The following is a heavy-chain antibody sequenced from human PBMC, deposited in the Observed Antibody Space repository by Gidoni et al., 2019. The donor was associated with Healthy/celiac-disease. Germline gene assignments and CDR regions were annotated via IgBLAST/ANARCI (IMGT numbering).Heavy chain of an antibody. CDR1: GGSFSGYY. V-gene: IGHV4-34*01. D-gene: IGHD1-26*01. CDR2: INHSGST. J-gene: IGHJ3*02. Sequence: QVQLQQWGAGLLKPSETLSLTCAVYGGSFSGYYWSWIRQPPGKGLEWIGEINHSGSTNYNPSLKSRVTISVDTSKNQFSLKLSSVTAADTAVYYCARAQAKWELLRNAFDIWGQGTMVTVSS. CDR3: ARAQAKWELLRNAFDI.